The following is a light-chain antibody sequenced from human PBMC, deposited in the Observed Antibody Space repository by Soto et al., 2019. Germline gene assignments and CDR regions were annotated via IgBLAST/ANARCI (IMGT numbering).Light chain of an antibody. Sequence: DIVMTQTPLSLPVTPGEPASISCRSSQSLLNSDDGNTYLDWYLQKPGQSPQVLIYTSSYRASGVRDRFSGSGSGTDFTLKISRVEAEDVGIYYCLQRREFPWTFGQGTKVEIK. CDR2: TSS. J-gene: IGKJ1*01. CDR1: QSLLNSDDGNTY. CDR3: LQRREFPWT. V-gene: IGKV2-40*01.